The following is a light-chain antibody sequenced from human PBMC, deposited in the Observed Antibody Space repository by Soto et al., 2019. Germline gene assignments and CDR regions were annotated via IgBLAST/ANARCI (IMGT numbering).Light chain of an antibody. Sequence: QAVVTQGPSLTVSPGGTVTLTCGSSTGPVTSSHYPYWIQQKPGQAPRTLIFDTSNKQSWTPARFSGSLLGDKAALTLAGAQAEDEADYYCLLYYSGDAIFGGGTKLTVL. J-gene: IGLJ2*01. CDR2: DTS. CDR3: LLYYSGDAI. CDR1: TGPVTSSHY. V-gene: IGLV7-46*01.